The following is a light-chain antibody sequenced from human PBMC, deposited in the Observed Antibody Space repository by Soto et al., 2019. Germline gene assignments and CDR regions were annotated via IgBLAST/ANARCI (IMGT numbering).Light chain of an antibody. CDR2: EVS. V-gene: IGLV2-14*01. J-gene: IGLJ1*01. Sequence: QSALTQAASVSGSPGQSITISCTGTSSDVGGYNYVSWYQQHPGKAPKLMIYEVSNRPSGVSNRFSGSKSGNTASLTISGLQAEDEADYYCSSYTRTSTSVFATG. CDR3: SSYTRTSTSV. CDR1: SSDVGGYNY.